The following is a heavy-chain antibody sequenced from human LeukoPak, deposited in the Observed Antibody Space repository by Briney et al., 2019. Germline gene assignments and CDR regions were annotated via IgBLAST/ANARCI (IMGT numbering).Heavy chain of an antibody. J-gene: IGHJ6*03. CDR3: ARGRTGYQLLPTKKDYSYYYMDV. Sequence: SETLSLTCSVSGGSINSRSYSWTWIRQPPGKGLEWIGEINHSGSTNYNPSLKSRVTISVDTSKNQFSLKLSSVTAADTAVYYCARGRTGYQLLPTKKDYSYYYMDVWDKGTTVTVSS. CDR2: INHSGST. D-gene: IGHD2-2*01. V-gene: IGHV4-39*07. CDR1: GGSINSRSYS.